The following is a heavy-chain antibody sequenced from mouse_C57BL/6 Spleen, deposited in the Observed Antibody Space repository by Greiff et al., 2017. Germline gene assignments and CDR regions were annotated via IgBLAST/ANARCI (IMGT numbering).Heavy chain of an antibody. Sequence: EVKVEESGGGLVKPGGSLKLSCAASGFTFSDYGMHWVRQAPEKGLEWVAYISSGSSTIYYADTVKGRFTISRDNAKNTLFLQMTSLRSEDTAMYYCARVAGTDYFDYWGQGTTLTVAS. J-gene: IGHJ2*01. D-gene: IGHD4-1*01. CDR3: ARVAGTDYFDY. V-gene: IGHV5-17*01. CDR1: GFTFSDYG. CDR2: ISSGSSTI.